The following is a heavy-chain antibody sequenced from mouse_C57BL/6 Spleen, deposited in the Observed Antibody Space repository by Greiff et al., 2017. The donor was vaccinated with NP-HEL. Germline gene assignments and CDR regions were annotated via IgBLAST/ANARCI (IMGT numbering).Heavy chain of an antibody. Sequence: VHLVESGPGLVQPSQSLSITCTVSGFSLTSYGVHWVRQSPGKGLEWLGVIWRGGSTDYNAAFMSRLSITKDNSKSQVFFKMNSLQADDTAIYYCAKNDDYGYFDVWGTGTTVTVSS. V-gene: IGHV2-5*01. J-gene: IGHJ1*03. D-gene: IGHD2-3*01. CDR1: GFSLTSYG. CDR2: IWRGGST. CDR3: AKNDDYGYFDV.